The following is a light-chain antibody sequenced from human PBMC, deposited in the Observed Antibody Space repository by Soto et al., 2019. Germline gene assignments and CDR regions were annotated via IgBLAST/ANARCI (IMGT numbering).Light chain of an antibody. J-gene: IGKJ1*01. V-gene: IGKV1-5*01. Sequence: DIQMTQSPSTLSASVGDRVTITCRASQSIGGYLAWYQQKPGKAPNLLIYDASSLESGVPSRFSGSGSGTEFTLTISSLQPDDFATYYCQHYNSYSPWTFGQGTKVDIK. CDR3: QHYNSYSPWT. CDR2: DAS. CDR1: QSIGGY.